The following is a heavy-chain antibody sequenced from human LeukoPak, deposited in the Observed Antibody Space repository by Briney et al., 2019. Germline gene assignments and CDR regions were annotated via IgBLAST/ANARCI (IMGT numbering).Heavy chain of an antibody. Sequence: GASVKVSCKASGYTFTNYDMNWVRQAPGQGLEWMGWINTNTGNPTYAQGFTGRFAFSLDTSVSTAYLQISSLKAEDTAVYYCAREGVSNARNWFDPWGQGTLVTVSS. J-gene: IGHJ5*02. CDR2: INTNTGNP. V-gene: IGHV7-4-1*02. D-gene: IGHD3-10*01. CDR3: AREGVSNARNWFDP. CDR1: GYTFTNYD.